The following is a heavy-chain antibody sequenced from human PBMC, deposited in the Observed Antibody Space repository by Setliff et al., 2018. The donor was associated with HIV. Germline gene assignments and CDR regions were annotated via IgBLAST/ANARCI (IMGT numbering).Heavy chain of an antibody. Sequence: SETLSLTCSVSGDSLGSHYWSWVRQPPGKGLEWIGSIYYSGSTNYNPSLKSRVTLSVDTSKNQFSLSLTSVTGADTAVYYCARGGASSKYLDPWGQGTLVTVSS. V-gene: IGHV4-59*11. CDR3: ARGGASSKYLDP. J-gene: IGHJ5*02. D-gene: IGHD2-15*01. CDR2: IYYSGST. CDR1: GDSLGSHY.